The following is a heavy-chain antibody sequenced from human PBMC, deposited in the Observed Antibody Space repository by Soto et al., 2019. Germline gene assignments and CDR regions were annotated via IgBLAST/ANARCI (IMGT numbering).Heavy chain of an antibody. CDR3: ASSYGSGYRAFDY. J-gene: IGHJ4*02. D-gene: IGHD3-10*01. CDR2: VNPIVSMS. V-gene: IGHV1-69*02. Sequence: QVQLVQSGAEVKRPGSSVKVSCKASGDTFNFYSVKWVRQAPGLGLEWMGRVNPIVSMSNYAQKFQGRVTMTADNSTSTAYMELSSLRSEDTSIYYCASSYGSGYRAFDYWGQGALVTVSS. CDR1: GDTFNFYS.